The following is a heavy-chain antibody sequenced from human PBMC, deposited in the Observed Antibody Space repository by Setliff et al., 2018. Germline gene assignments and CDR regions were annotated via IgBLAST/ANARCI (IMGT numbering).Heavy chain of an antibody. D-gene: IGHD3-3*01. CDR1: GFTFISYA. J-gene: IGHJ5*02. V-gene: IGHV3-64*01. CDR2: ISSGGST. CDR3: ARDVYDFRTGEGDP. Sequence: PGGSLRLSCAASGFTFISYAMHWVRQAPGKGLEYVSAISSGGSTSYANSVKGRFTISRDISKNTLYLQMNSLRAEDTAVYYCARDVYDFRTGEGDPWGQGTRVTVSS.